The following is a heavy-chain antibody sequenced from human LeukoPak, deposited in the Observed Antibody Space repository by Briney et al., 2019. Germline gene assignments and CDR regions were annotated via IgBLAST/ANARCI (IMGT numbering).Heavy chain of an antibody. J-gene: IGHJ3*02. CDR1: GFTFSSYA. V-gene: IGHV3-30*03. Sequence: GGSLRLSCAASGFTFSSYAMSWVRQAPGKGLEWVAVISYDGSNKYYADSVKGRFTISRDNSKNTLYLQMNSLRAEDTAVYYCARSTRYYGSGRGRDAFDIWGQGAMVTVSS. CDR2: ISYDGSNK. CDR3: ARSTRYYGSGRGRDAFDI. D-gene: IGHD3-10*01.